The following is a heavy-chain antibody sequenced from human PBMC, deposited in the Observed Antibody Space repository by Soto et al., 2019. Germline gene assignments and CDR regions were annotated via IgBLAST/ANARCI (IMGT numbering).Heavy chain of an antibody. CDR2: IYNSDNT. J-gene: IGHJ5*01. V-gene: IGHV4-59*08. Sequence: SETLSLTCTVSGGSISNYYWSWIRQPPGKGLEWIGYIYNSDNTNYNPSLKSRITMSIDTSKTQFALNLTSVTAADTAVYFCVRHVFATGGRWFGSWGPGLLVTVSS. CDR1: GGSISNYY. CDR3: VRHVFATGGRWFGS. D-gene: IGHD2-15*01.